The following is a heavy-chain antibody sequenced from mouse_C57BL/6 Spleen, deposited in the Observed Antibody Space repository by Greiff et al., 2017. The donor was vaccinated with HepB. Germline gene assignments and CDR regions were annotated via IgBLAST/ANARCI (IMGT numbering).Heavy chain of an antibody. CDR2: IYPSDSAT. CDR1: GYTFTSYW. V-gene: IGHV1-61*01. J-gene: IGHJ4*01. CDR3: ARRNYFFMDY. Sequence: VQLQQPGAELVRPGSSVKLSCKASGYTFTSYWMDWVKQRHGQGLEWIGNIYPSDSATHYNQKFKDKATLTVDKSSSTAYMQLSSLTSEDSAVYYCARRNYFFMDYWGQGTSVTVSS.